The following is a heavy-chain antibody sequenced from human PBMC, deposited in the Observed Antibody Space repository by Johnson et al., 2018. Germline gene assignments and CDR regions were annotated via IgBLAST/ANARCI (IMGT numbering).Heavy chain of an antibody. CDR2: TYYRYKWCN. CDR3: ARRQHGDYPWSTFDV. D-gene: IGHD4-17*01. CDR1: GDSVSSHSAA. Sequence: QVQLQQSGPGLVKXSQSLSLXCAISGDSVSSHSAAWNWIRQSPSRGLEWLGRTYYRYKWCNEYAVSVKSRLIINPDTSKNQLSLHLNSVTPEDTGVYYCARRQHGDYPWSTFDVWGQGTMVTVSS. J-gene: IGHJ3*01. V-gene: IGHV6-1*01.